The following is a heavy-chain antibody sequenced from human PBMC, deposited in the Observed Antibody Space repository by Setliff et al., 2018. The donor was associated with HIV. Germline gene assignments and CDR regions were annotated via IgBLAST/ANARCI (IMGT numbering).Heavy chain of an antibody. Sequence: PGGSLRLSCGASGFKFDDYAMHWVRQGPGKGLEWVSGINSNSDKVAYADSVKGRFTVSRDNANNSLFLQMNSLRPEDTALYFCVKVAGIMLWGVNLGDEHHYYYMDVWGKGTTVTVSS. CDR1: GFKFDDYA. CDR3: VKVAGIMLWGVNLGDEHHYYYMDV. J-gene: IGHJ6*03. V-gene: IGHV3-9*01. CDR2: INSNSDKV. D-gene: IGHD3-10*01.